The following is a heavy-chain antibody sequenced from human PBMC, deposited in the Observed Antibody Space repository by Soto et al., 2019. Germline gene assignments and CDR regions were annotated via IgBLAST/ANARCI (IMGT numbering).Heavy chain of an antibody. CDR3: AASLKGDCFDP. Sequence: KTSETLSLTCTVSGGSISHYYWSWIRQPPGKGPEWIGYIYSSGSTVYNPSLKSRVTMSVDTSKDQFSLRLRSVTPADTAVYYCAASLKGDCFDPWGQGTLVTVSS. V-gene: IGHV4-59*01. CDR1: GGSISHYY. CDR2: IYSSGST. J-gene: IGHJ5*02.